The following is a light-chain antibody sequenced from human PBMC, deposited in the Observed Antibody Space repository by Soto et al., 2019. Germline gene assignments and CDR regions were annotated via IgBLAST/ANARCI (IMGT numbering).Light chain of an antibody. Sequence: AIRMTQSPSSLSASTGDRVTITCRASQGISSYLAWYQQKPGKAPKLLIYAASTLQSGVPSRFSGSGSGTDLTLTLSCLQSEDFATYYCQQYYSYPRTFGQGTKVEIK. CDR1: QGISSY. CDR3: QQYYSYPRT. CDR2: AAS. V-gene: IGKV1-8*01. J-gene: IGKJ1*01.